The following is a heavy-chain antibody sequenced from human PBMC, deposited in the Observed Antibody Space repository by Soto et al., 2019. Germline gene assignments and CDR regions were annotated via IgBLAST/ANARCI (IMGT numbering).Heavy chain of an antibody. CDR2: INHSGST. Sequence: PSETLSLTCAIYGGSFSGYYWSWIRQPPGKGLEWIGEINHSGSTNYNPSLKSRVTISVDTSKNQFSLKLSSVTAADTAVYYCARSSVTGKVFDYWGQGTLVTVSS. V-gene: IGHV4-34*01. D-gene: IGHD6-19*01. CDR1: GGSFSGYY. J-gene: IGHJ4*02. CDR3: ARSSVTGKVFDY.